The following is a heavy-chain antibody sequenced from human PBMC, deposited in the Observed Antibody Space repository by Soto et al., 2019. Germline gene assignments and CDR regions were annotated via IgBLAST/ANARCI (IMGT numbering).Heavy chain of an antibody. CDR2: ISWKDEK. CDR3: ADRYGGIYYRWYFGC. D-gene: IGHD1-26*01. J-gene: IGHJ4*02. Sequence: QITLKEYGPTLVKPTQTLTVTLPLTAFTRSTRGEAVVCIRPSPGKAPELLALISWKDEKRYNTGLKTRPTITKETSQNQVVLTITDLDSVDTAPYFCADRYGGIYYRWYFGCLGQVTLVTV. V-gene: IGHV2-5*01. CDR1: AFTRSTRGEA.